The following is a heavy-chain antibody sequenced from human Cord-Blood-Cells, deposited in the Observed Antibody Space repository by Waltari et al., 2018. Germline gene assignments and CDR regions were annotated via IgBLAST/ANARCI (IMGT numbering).Heavy chain of an antibody. Sequence: EVQLLESGGGLVQPGGSLRLSCAASGFTFSSYAMSWVRQAPGKGLEWVSAIRGSGGSTNYADSVKGRFTISRDNSKNTLYLQMNSLRAEDTAVYYCAKDRKVLGGSGSYYPYWGQGTLVTVSS. J-gene: IGHJ4*02. CDR1: GFTFSSYA. D-gene: IGHD3-10*01. CDR2: IRGSGGST. V-gene: IGHV3-23*01. CDR3: AKDRKVLGGSGSYYPY.